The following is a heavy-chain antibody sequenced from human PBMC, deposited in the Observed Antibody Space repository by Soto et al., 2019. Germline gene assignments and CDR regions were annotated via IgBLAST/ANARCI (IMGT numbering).Heavy chain of an antibody. V-gene: IGHV3-23*01. Sequence: EVQLLESGGGLVQPGGSLRLSCVGSGFTFINYAMNWVRQTPGKGLEWVSTISGGGDRTFDADTVKGRFTIPRDNSKNTVNLQMSSLRADDTAVYYCARKVLGSTSRPDWWYFDLWGRGTLVTVSS. CDR2: ISGGGDRT. CDR1: GFTFINYA. CDR3: ARKVLGSTSRPDWWYFDL. D-gene: IGHD2-2*01. J-gene: IGHJ2*01.